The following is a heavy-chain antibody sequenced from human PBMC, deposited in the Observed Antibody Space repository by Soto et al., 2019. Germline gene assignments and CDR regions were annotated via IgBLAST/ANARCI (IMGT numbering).Heavy chain of an antibody. V-gene: IGHV4-30-4*01. Sequence: SLTCSVSGGSIRNGDYYWSWIRQPPGKGLEWIGYIYYSGTTYYNPSLKSRVTISIDTSKNQFSLKLNSATAADTAVYYCARGWSTGFYYVTWGQGTLVTVSS. D-gene: IGHD3-22*01. J-gene: IGHJ5*02. CDR2: IYYSGTT. CDR1: GGSIRNGDYY. CDR3: ARGWSTGFYYVT.